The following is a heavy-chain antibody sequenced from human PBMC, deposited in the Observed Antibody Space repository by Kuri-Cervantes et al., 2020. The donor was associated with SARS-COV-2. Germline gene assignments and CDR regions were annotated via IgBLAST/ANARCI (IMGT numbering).Heavy chain of an antibody. D-gene: IGHD6-6*01. J-gene: IGHJ4*02. V-gene: IGHV1-46*01. Sequence: ASVKVSCKASGYIFTNYYMSWVRQAPGQGLEWLGIINPSVGGTSYAQKFQGRVTMTRDTSTSTVYMELSSLRSEDTAVYYCARGRLSSDYFDYWGQGTLVTVSS. CDR2: INPSVGGT. CDR1: GYIFTNYY. CDR3: ARGRLSSDYFDY.